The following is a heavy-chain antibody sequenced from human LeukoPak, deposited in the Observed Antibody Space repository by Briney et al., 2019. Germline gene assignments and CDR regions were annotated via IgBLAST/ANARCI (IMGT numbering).Heavy chain of an antibody. J-gene: IGHJ6*02. CDR1: GGSFSGYY. D-gene: IGHD2-2*01. Sequence: PSETLSLTCAVYGGSFSGYYWSWIRQPPGKGLEWIGEINHSGSTNYNPSLKSRVTISVDASKNQFSLKLSSVTAADTAVYYCARVPHCSSTSCYLRYYYYGMDVWGQGTTVTVSS. V-gene: IGHV4-34*01. CDR2: INHSGST. CDR3: ARVPHCSSTSCYLRYYYYGMDV.